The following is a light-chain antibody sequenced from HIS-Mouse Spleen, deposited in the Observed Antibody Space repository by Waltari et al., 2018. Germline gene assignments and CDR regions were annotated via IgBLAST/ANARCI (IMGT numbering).Light chain of an antibody. CDR1: SSNIGSNT. J-gene: IGLJ1*01. V-gene: IGLV1-44*01. CDR2: SNH. CDR3: AAWDDSLNGYV. Sequence: QSVLTQPPSASWTPGQRVTISCSGSSSNIGSNTVTWYQQPPGTAPKPPTSSNHRRASGVPGRFSGSKSGTSASLAISGLQSEDEADYYCAAWDDSLNGYVFGTGTKVTVL.